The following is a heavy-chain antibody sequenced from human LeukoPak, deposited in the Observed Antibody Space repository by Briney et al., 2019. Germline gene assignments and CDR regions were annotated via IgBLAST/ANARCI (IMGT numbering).Heavy chain of an antibody. D-gene: IGHD6-13*01. J-gene: IGHJ4*02. CDR3: VREYGSSCYS. CDR1: GFTFSPYW. Sequence: GGSLRLSCAALGFTFSPYWMKWVRQGPGKGLEWVSRINSDGTVTSYADSVKGRFTVSRDNAKNTLHLHMNSLRAEDTAVYFCVREYGSSCYSWGQGALVTLSP. V-gene: IGHV3-74*01. CDR2: INSDGTVT.